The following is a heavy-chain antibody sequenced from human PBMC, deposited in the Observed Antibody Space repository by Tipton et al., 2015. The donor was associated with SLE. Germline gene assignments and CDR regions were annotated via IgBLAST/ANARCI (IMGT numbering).Heavy chain of an antibody. CDR3: ASTDY. J-gene: IGHJ4*02. CDR1: GGSFSGYY. CDR2: IYYSGST. V-gene: IGHV4-34*01. Sequence: TLSLTCAVYGGSFSGYYWSWIRQPPGKGLEWIGSIYYSGSTNYNPSLKSRVTISVDTSKNQFSLKLSSVTAADTAVYYCASTDYWGQGTLVTVSS.